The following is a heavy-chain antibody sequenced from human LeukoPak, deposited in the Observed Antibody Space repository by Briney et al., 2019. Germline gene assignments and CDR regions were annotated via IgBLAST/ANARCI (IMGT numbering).Heavy chain of an antibody. D-gene: IGHD3-10*01. V-gene: IGHV3-30-3*01. CDR2: ISYDGSNK. J-gene: IGHJ6*02. CDR1: GFTFSSYA. CDR3: ARELLSYYYYGMDV. Sequence: GRSLRLSCAASGFTFSSYAMHWVRQAPGKGLEWVAVISYDGSNKYYADSVKGRSTISRDNSKNTLYLQMNSLRAEDTAVYYCARELLSYYYYGMDVWGQGTTVTVSS.